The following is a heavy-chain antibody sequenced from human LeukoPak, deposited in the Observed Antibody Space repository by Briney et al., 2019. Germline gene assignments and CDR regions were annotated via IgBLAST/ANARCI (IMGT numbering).Heavy chain of an antibody. CDR3: AKSAMAGGNWFDP. Sequence: SETLSLTCTVSGGPIRSYYWSWIRQPPGKGLEWIGRIYGSGSTNYNPSFKGRVTVSLDTSKNQLSLNVTSVTAADTAVYYCAKSAMAGGNWFDPWGQGTLVTVSS. CDR2: IYGSGST. D-gene: IGHD2-15*01. J-gene: IGHJ5*02. V-gene: IGHV4-4*07. CDR1: GGPIRSYY.